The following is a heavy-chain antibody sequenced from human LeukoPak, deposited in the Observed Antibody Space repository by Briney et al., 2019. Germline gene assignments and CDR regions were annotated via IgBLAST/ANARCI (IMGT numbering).Heavy chain of an antibody. V-gene: IGHV1-3*01. Sequence: ASVKVSCKASGYTFTSYAMHWVRQAPGQRLEWMGWINAGNGNTKYSQKFQGRVTITRDTSASTAYMELSSLRSEDTAVYYCARDLLDSDYYGMDVWGQGTTVTVSS. CDR2: INAGNGNT. D-gene: IGHD3/OR15-3a*01. J-gene: IGHJ6*02. CDR1: GYTFTSYA. CDR3: ARDLLDSDYYGMDV.